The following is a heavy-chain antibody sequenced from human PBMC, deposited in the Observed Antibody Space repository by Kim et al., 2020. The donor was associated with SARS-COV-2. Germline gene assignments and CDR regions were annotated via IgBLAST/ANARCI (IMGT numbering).Heavy chain of an antibody. CDR2: IYWDDDK. Sequence: SGPTLVNPTQTLTLTCTFSGFSLSTSGVGVGWIRQPPGKALEWLALIYWDDDKRYSPSLKSRPTITKDTSKNQVVLTMTNMDPVDTATYYCAHRHVPDYGYYAGEYYFDYWGQGTLVTVSS. CDR3: AHRHVPDYGYYAGEYYFDY. V-gene: IGHV2-5*02. D-gene: IGHD4-17*01. CDR1: GFSLSTSGVG. J-gene: IGHJ4*02.